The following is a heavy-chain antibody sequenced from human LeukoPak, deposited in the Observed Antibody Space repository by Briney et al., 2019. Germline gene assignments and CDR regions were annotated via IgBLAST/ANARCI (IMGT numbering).Heavy chain of an antibody. CDR3: ARQSSNFDCGMDV. J-gene: IGHJ6*02. V-gene: IGHV3-7*01. CDR2: IKQDGSEK. CDR1: GFTFSSYW. Sequence: GGSLRLSCAASGFTFSSYWMSWVRQAPGKGLEWVANIKQDGSEKNYVDSVKGRFTISRDNAKNSMNLQMNSLRAEDTAVYYCARQSSNFDCGMDVWGQGTTVTVSS. D-gene: IGHD6-13*01.